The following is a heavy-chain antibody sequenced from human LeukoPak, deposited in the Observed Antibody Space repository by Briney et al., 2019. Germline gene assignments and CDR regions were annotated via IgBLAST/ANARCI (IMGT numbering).Heavy chain of an antibody. CDR3: ATRGGVGRNNWFDP. D-gene: IGHD3-16*01. CDR1: GFTFSTYW. CDR2: INSDGSRT. Sequence: GGSLRLSCAASGFTFSTYWMHWVRQAPGKGLVWVSRINSDGSRTTYADSVKGRFTISRDNAKNTLYLQMNSLRTEDTAVYYCATRGGVGRNNWFDPWGQGTLVTVSS. J-gene: IGHJ5*02. V-gene: IGHV3-74*01.